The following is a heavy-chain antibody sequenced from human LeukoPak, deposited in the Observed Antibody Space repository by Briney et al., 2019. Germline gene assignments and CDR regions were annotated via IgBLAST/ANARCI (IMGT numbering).Heavy chain of an antibody. D-gene: IGHD3-3*01. CDR3: AGHLATIFGVAQINWFDP. V-gene: IGHV4-39*01. J-gene: IGHJ5*02. CDR1: GGSISSSSYY. CDR2: IYYSGST. Sequence: PSETLSLTCTVSGGSISSSSYYWGWIRQPPGKGLEWIGSIYYSGSTYYNPSLKSRVTISVDTSKNQFSLKLSSVTAADTAVYYCAGHLATIFGVAQINWFDPWGQGTLVTVSS.